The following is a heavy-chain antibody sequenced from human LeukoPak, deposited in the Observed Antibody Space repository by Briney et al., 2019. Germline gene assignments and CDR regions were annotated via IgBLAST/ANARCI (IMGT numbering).Heavy chain of an antibody. J-gene: IGHJ4*02. CDR3: ARDVHYYDSSGYYHFFDY. CDR2: IYYSGST. D-gene: IGHD3-22*01. V-gene: IGHV4-59*01. CDR1: GGSISSYY. Sequence: PAETLSLTCTVSGGSISSYYWSWIRQPPGKGLEWIGYIYYSGSTNYNHSLKSRVTISVDTSKNQFSLQQSSVTAADTAVYYCARDVHYYDSSGYYHFFDYWGQGTLVTVSS.